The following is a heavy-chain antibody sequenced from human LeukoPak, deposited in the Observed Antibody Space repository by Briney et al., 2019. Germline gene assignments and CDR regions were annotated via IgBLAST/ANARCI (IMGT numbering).Heavy chain of an antibody. CDR1: GGTFSSYA. CDR3: ARGPYYYYYMDV. J-gene: IGHJ6*03. Sequence: ASVKVSCKASGGTFSSYAISWVRQATGQGLEWMGWMNPNSGNTGYAQKFQGRVTITRNTSISTAYMELSSLRSEDTAVYYCARGPYYYYYMDVWGKGTTVTVSS. CDR2: MNPNSGNT. V-gene: IGHV1-8*03.